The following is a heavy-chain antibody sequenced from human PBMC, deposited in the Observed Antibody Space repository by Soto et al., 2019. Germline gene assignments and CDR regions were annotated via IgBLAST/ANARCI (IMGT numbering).Heavy chain of an antibody. J-gene: IGHJ3*02. CDR3: ARGGYCSGGSCYEVGAFDI. D-gene: IGHD2-15*01. Sequence: QVQLVESGGGVVQPGRSLRLSCAASGFTFSSYGMHWVRQAPGKGLEWVAVIWYDGSNKYYADSVKGRFTISRDNSKNTLYRQMNSLRAEDTAVYYCARGGYCSGGSCYEVGAFDIWGQGTMVTVSS. CDR2: IWYDGSNK. CDR1: GFTFSSYG. V-gene: IGHV3-33*01.